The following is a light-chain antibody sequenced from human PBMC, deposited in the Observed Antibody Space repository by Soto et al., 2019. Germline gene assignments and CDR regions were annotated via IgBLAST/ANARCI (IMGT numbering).Light chain of an antibody. V-gene: IGKV3-20*01. CDR3: QQYGSSPLT. J-gene: IGKJ4*01. Sequence: EIVLTQSPGTLSLSPGERATLSCRASQSVSSSYLAWYQQKPGQAPRLLIYDASSRATGIADRFSGSGSGTDFTLIISRLEPEDFAVYYCQQYGSSPLTFGGG. CDR2: DAS. CDR1: QSVSSSY.